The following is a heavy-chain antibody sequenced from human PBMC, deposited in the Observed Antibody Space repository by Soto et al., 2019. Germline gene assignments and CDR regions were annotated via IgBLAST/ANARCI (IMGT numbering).Heavy chain of an antibody. CDR1: GYTFTSYG. J-gene: IGHJ5*01. V-gene: IGHV1-18*01. CDR2: ISAYNGNT. CDR3: ARDLKAGPRWFDS. Sequence: ASEKFSCTSSGYTFTSYGISWVRQAPGQGLEWMGWISAYNGNTNYAQKLQGRVTMTTDTSTSTAYMELRSLRSDDTAVYYCARDLKAGPRWFDSWGQGNLVTVYS. D-gene: IGHD6-19*01.